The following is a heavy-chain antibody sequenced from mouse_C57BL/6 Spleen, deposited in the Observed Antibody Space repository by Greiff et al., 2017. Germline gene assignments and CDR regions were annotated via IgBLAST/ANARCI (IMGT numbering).Heavy chain of an antibody. V-gene: IGHV1-69*01. CDR3: AKLTTRRGYYAMDY. Sequence: QVQLQQPGAELVMPGASVKLSCKASGYTFTSYWMHWVKQRPGQGLEWIGEIDPSDSYTNYNQKFKGKSTLTVDKSSSTAYMQLSSLTSEDSAVYYCAKLTTRRGYYAMDYWGQGTSVTVSS. CDR2: IDPSDSYT. J-gene: IGHJ4*01. D-gene: IGHD2-12*01. CDR1: GYTFTSYW.